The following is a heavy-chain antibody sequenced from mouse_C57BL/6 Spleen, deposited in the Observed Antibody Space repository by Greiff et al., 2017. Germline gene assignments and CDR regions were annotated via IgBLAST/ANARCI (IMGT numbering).Heavy chain of an antibody. V-gene: IGHV5-17*01. Sequence: EVMLVESGGGLVKPGGSLKLSCAASGFTFSDSGMHWVRQAPEKGLEWVAYISSGSSTIYYAETVKGRFTISRDNAKNTLFLQMTSLRSEDTAMYYCARPACDYWGQGTTLTVSS. CDR2: ISSGSSTI. CDR3: ARPACDY. J-gene: IGHJ2*01. CDR1: GFTFSDSG. D-gene: IGHD1-2*01.